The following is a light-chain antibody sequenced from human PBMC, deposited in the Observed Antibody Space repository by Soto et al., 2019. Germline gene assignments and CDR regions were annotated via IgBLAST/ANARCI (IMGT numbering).Light chain of an antibody. CDR1: SSDDGGYNY. V-gene: IGLV2-11*01. J-gene: IGLJ1*01. Sequence: QSALTQPRSVSGSPGQSVTISCTGTSSDDGGYNYVSWYQQHPGKAPKVMIYDVSERPSGVPDRFSGSKSGNTASLTISGLQAEDEADYYCCSYAGSPRYVFGTGTKLPVL. CDR2: DVS. CDR3: CSYAGSPRYV.